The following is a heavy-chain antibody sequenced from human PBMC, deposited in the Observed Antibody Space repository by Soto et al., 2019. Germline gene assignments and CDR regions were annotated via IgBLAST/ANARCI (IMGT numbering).Heavy chain of an antibody. D-gene: IGHD3-10*01. CDR1: GYSFTNND. J-gene: IGHJ5*02. V-gene: IGHV1-8*01. CDR3: AKMESFGSLNWFDP. CDR2: MNPGSGDT. Sequence: ASVKVSCKASGYSFTNNDVSWVRQATGQGLEWMGWMNPGSGDTGYAQKFQGRVTMTRDISIATAYMELSSLRSDDTAIYYCAKMESFGSLNWFDPCGQGSLVTVSS.